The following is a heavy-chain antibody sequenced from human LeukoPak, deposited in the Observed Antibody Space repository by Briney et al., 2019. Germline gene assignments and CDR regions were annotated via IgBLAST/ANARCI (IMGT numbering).Heavy chain of an antibody. D-gene: IGHD3-16*01. CDR2: ITATSNYM. CDR1: GFSFNTYT. Sequence: GGSLRLSCTASGFSFNTYTVSWVRQPPGRGLEWVSGITATSNYMWYAGSVKGRFTISRDNAQNTLYLQMDSLRGEDTAVYCCARSFTALWGELWGQGTLVIVSS. CDR3: ARSFTALWGEL. J-gene: IGHJ4*02. V-gene: IGHV3-21*01.